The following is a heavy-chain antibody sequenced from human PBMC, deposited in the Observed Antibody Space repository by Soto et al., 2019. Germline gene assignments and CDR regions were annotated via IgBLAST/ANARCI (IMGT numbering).Heavy chain of an antibody. D-gene: IGHD2-15*01. J-gene: IGHJ5*02. CDR2: ISSSSSTI. CDR1: GFTFSSYS. Sequence: VGSLRLSCAASGFTFSSYSMNWVRQAPGKGLEWVSYISSSSSTISYADSVKGRFTISRDNAKNSLHLQMSSLSDEDTAVYYCARDGYCSGGSCYTWFDPWGQGTLVTVSS. V-gene: IGHV3-48*02. CDR3: ARDGYCSGGSCYTWFDP.